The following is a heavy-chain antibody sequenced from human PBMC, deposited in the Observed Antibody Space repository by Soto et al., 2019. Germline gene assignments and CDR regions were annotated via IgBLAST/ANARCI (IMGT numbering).Heavy chain of an antibody. CDR3: ASPRDGYNYGYFDY. D-gene: IGHD5-12*01. CDR2: IIPIFGTA. J-gene: IGHJ4*02. V-gene: IGHV1-69*13. CDR1: GGTFSSYA. Sequence: ASVKVSCKASGGTFSSYAISCVRQAPGQGLEWMGGIIPIFGTANYAQKFQGRVTITADESTSTAYMELSSLRSEDTAVYYCASPRDGYNYGYFDYWGQGTLVTVSS.